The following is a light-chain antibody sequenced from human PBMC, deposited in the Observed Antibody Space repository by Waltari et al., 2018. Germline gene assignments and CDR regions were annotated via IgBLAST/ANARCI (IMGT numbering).Light chain of an antibody. CDR2: GAS. CDR3: QQYSEWPYT. Sequence: EIVMTQSPATLSVSPGERSTLSCRASQSISSNLAWYQHKPGQPPRLLVYGASTRATGFPARFSGSGSGTEFTLTISSLRSEDFAVYYCQQYSEWPYTFGQGTKLEIK. J-gene: IGKJ2*01. V-gene: IGKV3-15*01. CDR1: QSISSN.